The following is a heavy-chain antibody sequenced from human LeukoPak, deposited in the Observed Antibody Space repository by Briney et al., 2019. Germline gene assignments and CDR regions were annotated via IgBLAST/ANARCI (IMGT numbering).Heavy chain of an antibody. V-gene: IGHV4-38-2*01. Sequence: PSETLSLTCAVSGYSISSGYYWGWIRQPPGKGLEWIGSIYHNGSTYYNPSLKSRVTISVDTSKNQFSLKLSSVTAADTAVYYCARLHGGSHDAFDIWGQGTMVTVSS. CDR3: ARLHGGSHDAFDI. CDR2: IYHNGST. CDR1: GYSISSGYY. J-gene: IGHJ3*02. D-gene: IGHD2-15*01.